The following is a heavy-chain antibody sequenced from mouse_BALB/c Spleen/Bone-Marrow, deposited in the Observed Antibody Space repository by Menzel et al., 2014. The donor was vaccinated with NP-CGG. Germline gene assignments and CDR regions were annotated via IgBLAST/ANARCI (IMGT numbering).Heavy chain of an antibody. CDR2: IHPNSGNT. CDR1: GYTFTSSW. V-gene: IGHV1S130*01. J-gene: IGHJ1*01. CDR3: AREKIYGNYLWYFDV. D-gene: IGHD2-1*01. Sequence: VQLQQSGSVLVRPGASVKLSCKASGYTFTSSWMHWAKQRPGQGLEWIGEIHPNSGNTIYNEKFKGKATLTVDTSSSTAYVDLSSLTSEDSAVYYCAREKIYGNYLWYFDVWGAGTTVTVSS.